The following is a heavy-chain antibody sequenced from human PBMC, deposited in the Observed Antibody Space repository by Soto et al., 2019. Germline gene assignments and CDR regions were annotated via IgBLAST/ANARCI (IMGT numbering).Heavy chain of an antibody. CDR2: ISGSGRTI. Sequence: GGSLRLSCAASGIVFSDYMSWVRQAPGKGLEWLSYISGSGRTIYSADSVKGRFTISRDNATNSLYLQMNNVRTEDTAVYYCARVYMVRGTIIRYFDYWGQGTLVTVSS. D-gene: IGHD3-10*01. J-gene: IGHJ4*02. CDR3: ARVYMVRGTIIRYFDY. CDR1: GIVFSDY. V-gene: IGHV3-11*01.